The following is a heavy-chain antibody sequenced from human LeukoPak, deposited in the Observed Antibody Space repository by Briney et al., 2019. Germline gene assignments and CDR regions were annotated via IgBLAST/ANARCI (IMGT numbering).Heavy chain of an antibody. CDR2: ISYDGSNK. D-gene: IGHD3-10*01. V-gene: IGHV3-30*18. J-gene: IGHJ4*02. CDR1: GFTFSSYG. Sequence: GRSLGLSCAASGFTFSSYGMHWVRQAPGKGLEWVAVISYDGSNKYYADSVKGRFTISRDNSKNTLYLQMNSLRAEDTAVYCCAKVTGGYYGSSEDYWGQGTLVTVSS. CDR3: AKVTGGYYGSSEDY.